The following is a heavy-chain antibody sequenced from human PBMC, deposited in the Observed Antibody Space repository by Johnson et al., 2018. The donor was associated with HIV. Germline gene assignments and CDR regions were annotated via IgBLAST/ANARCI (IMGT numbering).Heavy chain of an antibody. J-gene: IGHJ3*02. CDR1: GFTFSDYY. CDR3: AKQGGARLHLGGDAFDI. Sequence: MQLVESGGGLVKPGGSLRLSCAASGFTFSDYYMSWIRQAPGKGLEWVSAISGSGGSTYYADSVKGRFTISRDNSKNTLYLQMNSRRAEDTDVYYCAKQGGARLHLGGDAFDIWGQGTMVTVSS. V-gene: IGHV3-23*04. CDR2: ISGSGGST. D-gene: IGHD3-16*01.